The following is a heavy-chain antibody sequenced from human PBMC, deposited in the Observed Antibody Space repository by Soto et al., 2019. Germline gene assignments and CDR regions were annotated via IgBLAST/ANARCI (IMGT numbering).Heavy chain of an antibody. CDR1: RLTFSSYL. J-gene: IGHJ4*02. D-gene: IGHD5-12*01. Sequence: AGCLRLSSASSRLTFSSYLMRWGRQAPGKGLVWVSRMYTDASSATYADSVKGRFTISRDNAKNTLFLQIDSLRTEDTAVYYCVRGNSGYGNFDYWGEGTLV. CDR3: VRGNSGYGNFDY. V-gene: IGHV3-74*01. CDR2: MYTDASSA.